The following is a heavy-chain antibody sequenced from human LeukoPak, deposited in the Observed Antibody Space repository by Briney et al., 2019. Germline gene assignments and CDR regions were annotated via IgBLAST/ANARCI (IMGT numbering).Heavy chain of an antibody. CDR1: GFTFDDYA. D-gene: IGHD3-22*01. CDR2: ISWNSGSI. Sequence: GRSLRLSCAASGFTFDDYAMHWVRQAPGKGLEWVSGISWNSGSIGYADSVKGRFTISRDNAKKSLYLQMNSLSVEDTAVYYCARGEYYESSGYYHYDYWGQGTLSPSPQ. J-gene: IGHJ4*02. V-gene: IGHV3-9*01. CDR3: ARGEYYESSGYYHYDY.